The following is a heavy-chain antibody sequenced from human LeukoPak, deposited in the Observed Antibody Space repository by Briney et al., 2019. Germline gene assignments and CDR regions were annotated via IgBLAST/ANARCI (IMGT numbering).Heavy chain of an antibody. D-gene: IGHD5-18*01. CDR2: ISGSGRTI. CDR3: AKNVMVKRYIDY. CDR1: GFILNNHA. V-gene: IGHV3-23*01. Sequence: GGSMRLSCAASGFILNNHAMTWVRQAPGKGLQWISVISGSGRTIEYEDSVKGRFTISRDNSKNTVSLQMNNLRVEDTAIYYCAKNVMVKRYIDYWGQATPVTVSS. J-gene: IGHJ4*02.